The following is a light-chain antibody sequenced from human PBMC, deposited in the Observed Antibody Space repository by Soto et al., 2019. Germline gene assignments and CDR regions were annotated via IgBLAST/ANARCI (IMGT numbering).Light chain of an antibody. V-gene: IGKV3-15*01. CDR2: GAS. Sequence: IVTARWRATRSVSPGESAALCWRASQSVSSNLAWYQKNAGQAPRLIIYGASTRATGVPARFSGSGSGTEFTLTISRLQPEDFAVYDCQQYNNWTWTGGPGTQLEIK. J-gene: IGKJ1*01. CDR1: QSVSSN. CDR3: QQYNNWTWT.